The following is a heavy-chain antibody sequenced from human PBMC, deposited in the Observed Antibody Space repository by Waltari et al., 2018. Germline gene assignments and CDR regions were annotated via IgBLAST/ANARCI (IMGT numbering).Heavy chain of an antibody. CDR1: GGSFSGYY. CDR3: ARGGWLPAWLY. V-gene: IGHV4-34*01. Sequence: QVQLQQWGAGLLKPSETLSLTCAVYGGSFSGYYWSWIRQPPGKGLEWIGEINHSGSTNYNPSLKSRVTISVDTSKNQFSLKLSSVTAADTAVYYCARGGWLPAWLYWGQGTLVTVSS. D-gene: IGHD3-22*01. J-gene: IGHJ4*02. CDR2: INHSGST.